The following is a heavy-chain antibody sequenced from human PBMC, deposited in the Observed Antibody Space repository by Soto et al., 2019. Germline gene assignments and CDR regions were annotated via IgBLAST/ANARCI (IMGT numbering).Heavy chain of an antibody. Sequence: GGSLRLSYAASGFTFSSYAMSWVRQAPGKGLEWVSAISGSGGSTYYADSVKGRFTISRDNSKNTLYLQMNSLRAEDTAVYYCAKSPGMTKEYDYWGQGTLVTVSS. D-gene: IGHD4-17*01. CDR3: AKSPGMTKEYDY. CDR1: GFTFSSYA. CDR2: ISGSGGST. V-gene: IGHV3-23*01. J-gene: IGHJ4*02.